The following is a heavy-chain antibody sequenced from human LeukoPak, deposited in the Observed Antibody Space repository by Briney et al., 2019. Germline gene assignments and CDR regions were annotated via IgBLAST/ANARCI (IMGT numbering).Heavy chain of an antibody. D-gene: IGHD2-2*01. CDR3: ARGLLVPAATRYWYFDL. CDR2: IYTSGST. V-gene: IGHV4-61*02. Sequence: SQTLSLTCTVSGGSISSGSYYWSWIRQPAGKGLEWIGRIYTSGSTNYNPSLKSPVTISLDTSKNQFSLKVTSVTAADTAVYYCARGLLVPAATRYWYFDLWGRGTLVTVSS. CDR1: GGSISSGSYY. J-gene: IGHJ2*01.